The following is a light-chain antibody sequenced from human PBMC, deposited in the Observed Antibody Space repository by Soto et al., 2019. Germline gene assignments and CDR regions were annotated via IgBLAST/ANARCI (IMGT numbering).Light chain of an antibody. Sequence: SVLTEPPSAYGAPGQSVTISCTGTSSDVGGYNYVSWYQHHPGKAPKLIIYEVYKRPSGVPDRFSGSKSGNTAALTVSGLQAEDEADYYCSAYVGTNSYVFGTGTKVTVL. CDR2: EVY. J-gene: IGLJ1*01. CDR3: SAYVGTNSYV. CDR1: SSDVGGYNY. V-gene: IGLV2-8*01.